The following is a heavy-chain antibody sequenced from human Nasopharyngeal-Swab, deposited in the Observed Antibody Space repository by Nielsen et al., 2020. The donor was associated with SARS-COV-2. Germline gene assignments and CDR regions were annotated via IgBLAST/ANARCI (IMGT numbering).Heavy chain of an antibody. J-gene: IGHJ6*02. Sequence: GESLKISCAVSGFTLSGYSVSWVRQAPGKGLEWISYISNSGSGSTIKFADSVKGRFTISRDTVKNSLYLQMNSLRAEDRAVYFCARERRDGFYYYCMDVWGQGTTVTVSS. CDR2: ISNSGSGSTI. CDR3: ARERRDGFYYYCMDV. CDR1: GFTLSGYS. V-gene: IGHV3-48*01. D-gene: IGHD5-24*01.